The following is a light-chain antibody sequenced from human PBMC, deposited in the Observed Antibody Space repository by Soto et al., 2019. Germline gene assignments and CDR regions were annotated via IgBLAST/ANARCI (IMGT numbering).Light chain of an antibody. V-gene: IGLV2-11*01. J-gene: IGLJ1*01. CDR3: CSYAGSYSYV. CDR2: DVS. CDR1: SSDVGGYSY. Sequence: ALTQPRSVSGSPGQSVTISCTGTSSDVGGYSYVSWYQQHPGKAPKLMIYDVSKRPSGVPDRFSGSKSGNAASLTISGLQAEDEADYYCCSYAGSYSYVFGTGTKGTVL.